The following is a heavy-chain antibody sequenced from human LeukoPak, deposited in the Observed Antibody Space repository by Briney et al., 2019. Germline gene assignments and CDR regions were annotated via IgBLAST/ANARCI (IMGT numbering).Heavy chain of an antibody. D-gene: IGHD2-15*01. J-gene: IGHJ2*01. CDR3: ARCDLFEVAAKRAGYFDL. CDR1: GYTFTSYY. CDR2: LNPSGGST. Sequence: ASVKVSCKASGYTFTSYYMHWVRQAPGQGLEWMGILNPSGGSTSYAQKFQGRVTMTRDMSTSTVYMELSSLRSEDTAVYYCARCDLFEVAAKRAGYFDLGGRAPLVTVSS. V-gene: IGHV1-46*01.